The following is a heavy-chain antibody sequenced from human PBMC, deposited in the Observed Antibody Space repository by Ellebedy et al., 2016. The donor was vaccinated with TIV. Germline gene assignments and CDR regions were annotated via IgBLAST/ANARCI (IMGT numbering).Heavy chain of an antibody. D-gene: IGHD5-12*01. CDR2: LSWDSGSI. V-gene: IGHV3-9*01. Sequence: GGSLRLXXTASGFTFPDHAMHWVRQAPGKGLEWVSGLSWDSGSIGYADSVKGRFTISRDNAKNSLYLQMNSLRAEDTAVYYCARADPYSAYEFDFWGLGTLVTVSS. CDR3: ARADPYSAYEFDF. CDR1: GFTFPDHA. J-gene: IGHJ4*02.